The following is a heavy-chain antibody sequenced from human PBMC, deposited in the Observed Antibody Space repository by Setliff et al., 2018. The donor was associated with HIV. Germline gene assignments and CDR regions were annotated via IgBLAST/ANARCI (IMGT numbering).Heavy chain of an antibody. CDR3: ARVKVVIATFYYMDV. CDR2: INEASGNT. J-gene: IGHJ6*03. D-gene: IGHD2-21*01. CDR1: GYTFTTYA. Sequence: ASVKVSCKASGYTFTTYAIFWVRQAPGQRLEWMGWINEASGNTKCSQKFRGRVTITRDTSASTAYMELSSLRSDDTAVYYCARVKVVIATFYYMDVWGKGTTVTVSS. V-gene: IGHV1-3*01.